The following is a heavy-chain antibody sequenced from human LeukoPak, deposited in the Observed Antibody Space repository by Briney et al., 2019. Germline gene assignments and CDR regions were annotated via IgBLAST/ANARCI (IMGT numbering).Heavy chain of an antibody. CDR3: ARRIASSGKGFDY. Sequence: PSETLSLTCTVSGGSISSHYWSWIRQPPGKGLEWIGYISYTESTNYNPSLKSRVTISVDMSKRQFSLKLSSVTAADTAVYYCARRIASSGKGFDYWGQGTLVTVSS. CDR2: ISYTEST. V-gene: IGHV4-59*11. D-gene: IGHD6-13*01. CDR1: GGSISSHY. J-gene: IGHJ4*02.